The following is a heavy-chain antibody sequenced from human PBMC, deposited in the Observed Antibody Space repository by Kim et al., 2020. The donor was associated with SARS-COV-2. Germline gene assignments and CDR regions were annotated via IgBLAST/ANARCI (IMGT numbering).Heavy chain of an antibody. CDR2: ISTYGGSS. V-gene: IGHV3-64*01. D-gene: IGHD3-3*01. Sequence: GGSLRLFCTVSKFNFSAYAMHWVRQAPGKGLQYVSGISTYGGSSYHANSVNGRFTVFRDNSKNTLYLQMGSLTAEDMAVYYCARSGRPSGDYDLWTGYGM. CDR1: KFNFSAYA. CDR3: ARSGRPSGDYDLWTGYGM. J-gene: IGHJ6*01.